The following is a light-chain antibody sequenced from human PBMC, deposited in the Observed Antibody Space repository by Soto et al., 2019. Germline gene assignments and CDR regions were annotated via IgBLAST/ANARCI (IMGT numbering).Light chain of an antibody. V-gene: IGKV4-1*01. CDR3: QQYYSTPFT. CDR2: WAS. J-gene: IGKJ1*01. CDR1: QSLLYSSNNKNY. Sequence: DIVMTQPPDSLAVSLGERATINCKSSQSLLYSSNNKNYLARHQQKPGQPPKMLIYWASTRESGVPYRFSGSGSGTDVTLTISSLQAEDVAVYYCQQYYSTPFTFGQGTEVEIK.